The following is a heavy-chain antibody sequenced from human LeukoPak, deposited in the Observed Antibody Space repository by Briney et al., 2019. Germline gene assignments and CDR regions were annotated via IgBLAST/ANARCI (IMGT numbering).Heavy chain of an antibody. D-gene: IGHD3-10*01. V-gene: IGHV1-2*02. CDR2: INPNSGGT. Sequence: ASVKVSCKASGYTFTGYYMHWVRQAPGQGLEWMGWINPNSGGTNYAQKFQGRVTMTRDTSISTAYMELSRLRSDDTAVCYCARDLTSFGSFDYWGQGTLVTVSS. CDR1: GYTFTGYY. J-gene: IGHJ4*02. CDR3: ARDLTSFGSFDY.